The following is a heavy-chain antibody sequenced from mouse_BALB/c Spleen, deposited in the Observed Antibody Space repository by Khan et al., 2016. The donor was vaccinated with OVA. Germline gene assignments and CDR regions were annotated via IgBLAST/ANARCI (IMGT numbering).Heavy chain of an antibody. CDR3: ARKDYYDYDPFPY. Sequence: VQLKESGPGLVKPSQSLSLTCTVTGYSITSEFAWNWIRQFPGNKLEWMGYISYSGNTRYNPSLNSLISITRDTSRNQFFPQLNSVTTEDTATYYCARKDYYDYDPFPYWGQGTLVTVSA. V-gene: IGHV3-2*02. J-gene: IGHJ3*01. D-gene: IGHD2-4*01. CDR2: ISYSGNT. CDR1: GYSITSEFA.